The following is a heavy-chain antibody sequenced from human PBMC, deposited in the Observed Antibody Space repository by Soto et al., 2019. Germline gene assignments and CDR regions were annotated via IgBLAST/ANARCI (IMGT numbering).Heavy chain of an antibody. Sequence: GGSLRLSCAASGFTFSSYAMSWVRQAPGKGLEWVSAIFGSGGSTYYADSVKGRFTISRDNSKTTLYLQMNSLRAEDTAVYYYAKPNLSCSSTSCYDYWGQGTLVTVSS. D-gene: IGHD2-2*01. CDR3: AKPNLSCSSTSCYDY. J-gene: IGHJ4*02. CDR2: IFGSGGST. CDR1: GFTFSSYA. V-gene: IGHV3-23*01.